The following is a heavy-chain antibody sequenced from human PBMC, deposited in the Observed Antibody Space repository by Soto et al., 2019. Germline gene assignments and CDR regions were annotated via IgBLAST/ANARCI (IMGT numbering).Heavy chain of an antibody. D-gene: IGHD3-22*01. CDR1: GFTVSSNY. Sequence: GGSLRLSCAASGFTVSSNYMSWVRQAPGKGLEWVSVIYSGGSTYYADSVKGRFTISRDNSKNTLYLQMNSLRAEDTAVYYCARDPTYYYDSSGYYYRDYYYGMDVWGQGTTVTVSS. CDR2: IYSGGST. J-gene: IGHJ6*02. CDR3: ARDPTYYYDSSGYYYRDYYYGMDV. V-gene: IGHV3-66*01.